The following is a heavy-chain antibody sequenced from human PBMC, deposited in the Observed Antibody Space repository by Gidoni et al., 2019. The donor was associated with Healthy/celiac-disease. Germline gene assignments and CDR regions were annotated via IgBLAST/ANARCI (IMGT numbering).Heavy chain of an antibody. Sequence: QVQLVQSGAEVKKPGASVKVYCKVSGYTLTELSMHWVRQAPGKGLEWMGGFDPEDGETIYAQKFQGRVTMTEDTSTDTAYMELSSLRSEDTAVYYCATSPGLIYYDSSGYTFQHWGQGTLVTVSS. D-gene: IGHD3-22*01. CDR2: FDPEDGET. V-gene: IGHV1-24*01. CDR3: ATSPGLIYYDSSGYTFQH. J-gene: IGHJ1*01. CDR1: GYTLTELS.